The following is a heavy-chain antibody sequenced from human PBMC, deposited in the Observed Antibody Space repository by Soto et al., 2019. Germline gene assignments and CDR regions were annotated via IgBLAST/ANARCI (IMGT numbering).Heavy chain of an antibody. CDR3: ARDSGAKLRSS. CDR1: GGTFSSYR. D-gene: IGHD6-19*01. V-gene: IGHV1-69*13. Sequence: ASVKVSCKASGGTFSSYRINWVRQAPGQGLEWVGGIVPIYRTADYAQKFQGRVTITADESARTAYMELRSLKSQDTAVYYCARDSGAKLRSSWGEGTMVTV. J-gene: IGHJ4*02. CDR2: IVPIYRTA.